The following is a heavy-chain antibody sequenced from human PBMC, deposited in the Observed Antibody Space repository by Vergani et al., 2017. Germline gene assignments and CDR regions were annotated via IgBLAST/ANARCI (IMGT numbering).Heavy chain of an antibody. Sequence: VQLVESGGGVVQPGRSLRLSCAASGFTFSSYGMHWVRQAPGKGLEWVAVIWYDGSNKYYADSVKGRFTISRDNSKNTLYLQMNSLRAEDTAVYYCAREASSGWNFDYWGQGTLVTVSS. J-gene: IGHJ4*02. CDR3: AREASSGWNFDY. CDR1: GFTFSSYG. D-gene: IGHD6-19*01. V-gene: IGHV3-33*01. CDR2: IWYDGSNK.